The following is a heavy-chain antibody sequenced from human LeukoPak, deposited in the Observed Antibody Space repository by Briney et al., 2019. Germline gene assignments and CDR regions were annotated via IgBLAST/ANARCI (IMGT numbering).Heavy chain of an antibody. V-gene: IGHV3-23*01. CDR3: AKDDFIVVVVAATPFDY. Sequence: PGGSLRLSCAASGFTFSSYAMSWVRQAPGKGLEWVSAISGSGGSTYYADSVKGRFTISRDNSKNTLYLQMNSLRAEDTAVYYCAKDDFIVVVVAATPFDYWGQGTLVTVSS. D-gene: IGHD2-15*01. J-gene: IGHJ4*02. CDR1: GFTFSSYA. CDR2: ISGSGGST.